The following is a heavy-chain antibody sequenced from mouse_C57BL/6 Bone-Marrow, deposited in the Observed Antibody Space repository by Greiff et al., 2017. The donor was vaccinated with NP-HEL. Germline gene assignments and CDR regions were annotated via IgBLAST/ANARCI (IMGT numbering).Heavy chain of an antibody. D-gene: IGHD2-4*01. V-gene: IGHV5-12*01. J-gene: IGHJ1*03. CDR3: ARHYDYDDWYFDV. CDR2: ISNGGGST. Sequence: EVHLVESGGGLVQPGGSLKLSCAASGFTFSDYYMYWVRQTPEKRLEWVAYISNGGGSTYYPDTVKGRFTISRDNAKNTLYLQMSRLKSEDTAMYYCARHYDYDDWYFDVWGTGTTVTVSS. CDR1: GFTFSDYY.